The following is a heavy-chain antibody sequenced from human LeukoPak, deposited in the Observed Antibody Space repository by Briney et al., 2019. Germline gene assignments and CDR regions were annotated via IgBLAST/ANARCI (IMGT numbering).Heavy chain of an antibody. Sequence: PGRSLRLSCAASGFTFSSYAMSWVRQAPGKWLEWVSAISGSGGSTYYADSVKGRFTISRDNSKITLYMNMNSLRAEDTAVYYCAKVVLEYSSSRGGDYFDYWGQGTLVTVSS. D-gene: IGHD6-13*01. CDR2: ISGSGGST. J-gene: IGHJ4*02. V-gene: IGHV3-23*01. CDR3: AKVVLEYSSSRGGDYFDY. CDR1: GFTFSSYA.